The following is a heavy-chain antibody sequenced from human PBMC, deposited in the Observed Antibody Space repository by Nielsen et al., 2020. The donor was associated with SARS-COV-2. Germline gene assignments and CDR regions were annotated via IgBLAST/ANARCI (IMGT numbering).Heavy chain of an antibody. V-gene: IGHV3-20*01. J-gene: IGHJ3*02. CDR3: ATLPGDAFDI. CDR2: INWNGGST. CDR1: GFTFDDYG. Sequence: GESLKISCAASGFTFDDYGMSWVRQAPGKGLEWVSGINWNGGSTGYADSVKGRFTISRDNAKNSLYLQKNSLRAEDTALYHCATLPGDAFDIWGQGTMVTVSS. D-gene: IGHD3-16*02.